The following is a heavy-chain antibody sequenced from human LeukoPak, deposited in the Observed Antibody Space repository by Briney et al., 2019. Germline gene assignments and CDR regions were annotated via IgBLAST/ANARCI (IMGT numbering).Heavy chain of an antibody. Sequence: SETLSLTCTVSGGSISSSSYYWGWIRQPPGKGLEWIGSIYYSGSTYYNPSLKSRVTISVDTSKNQFSLKLSSVTAADTAVYYCSRLNYYDSSGYFSWGQGTLVTVSS. D-gene: IGHD3-22*01. CDR2: IYYSGST. CDR3: SRLNYYDSSGYFS. CDR1: GGSISSSSYY. V-gene: IGHV4-39*01. J-gene: IGHJ5*02.